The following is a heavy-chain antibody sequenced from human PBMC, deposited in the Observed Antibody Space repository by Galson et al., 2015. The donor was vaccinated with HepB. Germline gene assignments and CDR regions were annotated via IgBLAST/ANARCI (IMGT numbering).Heavy chain of an antibody. V-gene: IGHV3-74*01. Sequence: SLRLSCATSGFTFSNFWMNWVRQAPGKGLVWVLRIDRDGLIRSYADSVKGRFTISRDNAKNTLYLQMNSLRADDTAVYYCARPEGNSGYDMIDIWGLGTLVTVSS. CDR1: GFTFSNFW. CDR2: IDRDGLIR. D-gene: IGHD5-12*01. J-gene: IGHJ4*02. CDR3: ARPEGNSGYDMIDI.